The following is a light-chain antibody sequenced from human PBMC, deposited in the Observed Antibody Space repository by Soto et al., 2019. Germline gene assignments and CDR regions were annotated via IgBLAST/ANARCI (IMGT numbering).Light chain of an antibody. V-gene: IGKV2-28*01. CDR1: QSLLHSNGYNY. CDR2: LAS. Sequence: IVMTQSPLSLSVTPGEPASISCRSSQSLLHSNGYNYLDWYLQKPGQSPQLLIQLASNRASGVPGRFSGSGSGTEFTLKISRVEAEDVGVYYCMETLQVLYTFGQGTKLEI. CDR3: METLQVLYT. J-gene: IGKJ2*01.